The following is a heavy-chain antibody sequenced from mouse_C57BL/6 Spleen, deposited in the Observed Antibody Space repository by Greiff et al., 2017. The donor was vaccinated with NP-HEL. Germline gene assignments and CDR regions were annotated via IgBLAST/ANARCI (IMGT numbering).Heavy chain of an antibody. V-gene: IGHV1-15*01. CDR2: IDPETGGT. CDR1: GYTFTDYE. D-gene: IGHD2-2*01. CDR3: TRWDLLWLRRGGYYFDY. J-gene: IGHJ2*01. Sequence: VKVVESGAELVRPGASVTLSCKASGYTFTDYEMHWVKQTPVHGLEWIGAIDPETGGTAYNQKFKGKAILTADKSSSTAYMELRSLTSEDSAVYYCTRWDLLWLRRGGYYFDYWGQGTTLTVSS.